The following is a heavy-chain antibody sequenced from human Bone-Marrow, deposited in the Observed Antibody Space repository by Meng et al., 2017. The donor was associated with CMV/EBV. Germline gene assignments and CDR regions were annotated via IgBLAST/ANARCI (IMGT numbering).Heavy chain of an antibody. D-gene: IGHD1-26*01. J-gene: IGHJ4*02. CDR1: GAPFSGY. CDR3: APGFRSWSGSYSS. CDR2: ITHSGST. Sequence: QAHLQQWGAGLLKPSETLSLTCGVYGAPFSGYWSWVRQPPGKGLEWIGEITHSGSTNYNVSLKSRVTISIDTSKNQFSLKLSSVTATDTAVYYCAPGFRSWSGSYSSWGQGTLVTVSS. V-gene: IGHV4-34*01.